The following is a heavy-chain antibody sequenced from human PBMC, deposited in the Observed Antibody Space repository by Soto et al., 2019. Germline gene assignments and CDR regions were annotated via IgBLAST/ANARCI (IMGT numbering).Heavy chain of an antibody. CDR2: IYESGSS. Sequence: SETLSLTCAVSGGSIGRTNWWSWVRQPPGKGLEWIGEIYESGSSNYNPSVKSRVTISIDKSNGQFSLKLRSLTAADTAIYYCASRIVGSSTYYFDSWGQGALVTVSS. CDR1: GGSIGRTNW. CDR3: ASRIVGSSTYYFDS. J-gene: IGHJ4*02. V-gene: IGHV4-4*02. D-gene: IGHD1-26*01.